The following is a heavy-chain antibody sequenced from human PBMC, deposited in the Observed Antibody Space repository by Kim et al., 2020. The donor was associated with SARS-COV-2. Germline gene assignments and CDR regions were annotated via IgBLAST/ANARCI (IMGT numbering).Heavy chain of an antibody. Sequence: VKVSCKASGFNFNIFAINWLRQVPGQRPEWMGGIVPVFATPYYSQKFKGRVTISADGATNTAYLDLSSLRSEDTALYYCARNSSGTNWFDPWGQGTLVTVSS. CDR1: GFNFNIFA. V-gene: IGHV1-69*13. J-gene: IGHJ5*02. CDR3: ARNSSGTNWFDP. CDR2: IVPVFATP. D-gene: IGHD3-10*01.